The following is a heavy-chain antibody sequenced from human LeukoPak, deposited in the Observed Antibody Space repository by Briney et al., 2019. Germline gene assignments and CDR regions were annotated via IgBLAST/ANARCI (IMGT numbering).Heavy chain of an antibody. Sequence: PGRSLRLSCAASGFTFSTYGMHWVRQAPGKGLEWAAVISYDGRNEYYADSVKGRFTISRDSSKNTLYLQVNSLRAEDTAIYYCAKSSSTDNSGYLGYWGQGTLVTVSS. J-gene: IGHJ4*02. V-gene: IGHV3-30*18. CDR1: GFTFSTYG. D-gene: IGHD3-22*01. CDR2: ISYDGRNE. CDR3: AKSSSTDNSGYLGY.